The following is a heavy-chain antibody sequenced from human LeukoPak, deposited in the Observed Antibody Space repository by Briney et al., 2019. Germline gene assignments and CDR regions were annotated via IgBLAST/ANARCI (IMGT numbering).Heavy chain of an antibody. V-gene: IGHV3-73*01. CDR2: IRSKANSYAT. CDR1: GFTFSGSA. Sequence: GGSLRLSCAASGFTFSGSAMHWVRQASGKGLEWVGRIRSKANSYATAYAASVKGRFTISRDDSKNTAYLQMNSLKTEDTAVYYCTRGPYGDGYNYEAVKRAFDIWGQGTMVTVSS. J-gene: IGHJ3*02. CDR3: TRGPYGDGYNYEAVKRAFDI. D-gene: IGHD5-24*01.